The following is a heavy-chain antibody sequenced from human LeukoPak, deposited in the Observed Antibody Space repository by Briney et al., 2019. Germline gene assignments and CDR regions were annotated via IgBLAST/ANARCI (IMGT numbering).Heavy chain of an antibody. Sequence: SETLSPTCTVSGGSISSSSYYWGWIRQPPGKGLEWIGSIYYSGSTYYNPSLKSRVTISVDTSKNQFSLKLSSVTAADTAVYYCARSATGATDSFDYWGQGTLVTVSS. CDR2: IYYSGST. V-gene: IGHV4-39*01. CDR3: ARSATGATDSFDY. D-gene: IGHD1-26*01. J-gene: IGHJ4*02. CDR1: GGSISSSSYY.